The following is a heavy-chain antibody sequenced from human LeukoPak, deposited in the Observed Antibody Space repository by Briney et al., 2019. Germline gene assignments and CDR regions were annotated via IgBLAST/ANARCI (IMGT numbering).Heavy chain of an antibody. V-gene: IGHV3-7*01. CDR1: GFTFSSYW. Sequence: GGSLRLSCAASGFTFSSYWMSWVRQAPGKGLEWVANINPDGSEKYSVDSVTGRFTISRDNAENTMFLQMNTLRADGSAVYYCARDLAAWDVWGKGTTVTVSS. J-gene: IGHJ6*04. CDR2: INPDGSEK. CDR3: ARDLAAWDV.